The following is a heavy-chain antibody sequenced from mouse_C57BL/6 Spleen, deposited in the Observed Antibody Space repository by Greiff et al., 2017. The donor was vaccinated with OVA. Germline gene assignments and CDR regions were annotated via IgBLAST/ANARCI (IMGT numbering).Heavy chain of an antibody. Sequence: EVQLQQSGPELVKPGASVKIPCKASGYTFTDYNMDWVKQSPGKSLEWIGDINPNNGGTIYNPKFKGKATLTADKSSSTAYMELSSLTSEDTADYYGARRGLDYGSPLDDWGQGTTLTVSS. J-gene: IGHJ2*01. CDR2: INPNNGGT. CDR1: GYTFTDYN. V-gene: IGHV1-18*01. D-gene: IGHD1-1*01. CDR3: ARRGLDYGSPLDD.